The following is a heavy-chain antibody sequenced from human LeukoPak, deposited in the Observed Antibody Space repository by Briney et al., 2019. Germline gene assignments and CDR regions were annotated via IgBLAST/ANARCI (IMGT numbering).Heavy chain of an antibody. Sequence: SETLSLTCTVSGGSISSYYWSWIRQPPGKGLEWIGYIYYSGSTNYNPSLKSRVTISVDTSKNQFSLKLSSVTAADTAVYYCAGHIRGYPHNHYGMDVWGQGTTVTVSS. CDR2: IYYSGST. CDR3: AGHIRGYPHNHYGMDV. J-gene: IGHJ6*02. CDR1: GGSISSYY. V-gene: IGHV4-59*08. D-gene: IGHD3-3*02.